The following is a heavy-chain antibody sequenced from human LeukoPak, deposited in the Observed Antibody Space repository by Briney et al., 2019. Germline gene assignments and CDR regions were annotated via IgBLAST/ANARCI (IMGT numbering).Heavy chain of an antibody. CDR1: GGTFSSYA. Sequence: GASVKVSCKASGGTFSSYAISWVRQAPGQGLEWMGGIIPIIGTANYAQKFQGRVTITADESTSTAYMELSSLRSEDTAVYYCARASIESRLRYYYGMDVWGQGTTVTVSS. J-gene: IGHJ6*02. CDR3: ARASIESRLRYYYGMDV. D-gene: IGHD3-16*01. V-gene: IGHV1-69*13. CDR2: IIPIIGTA.